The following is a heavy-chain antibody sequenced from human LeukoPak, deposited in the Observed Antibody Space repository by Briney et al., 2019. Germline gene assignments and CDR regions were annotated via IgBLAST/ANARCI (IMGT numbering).Heavy chain of an antibody. D-gene: IGHD5-18*01. Sequence: GGSLRLSCAASGFTFDDYAMHWVRQAPGKGLEWVSGISWNSGSIGYADSVKGRFTISRDNAKNSLYLQMNSLRAEDTALYYCAKGFLRYSYGYDVDYWGQGTLVTVSS. V-gene: IGHV3-9*01. CDR2: ISWNSGSI. CDR3: AKGFLRYSYGYDVDY. CDR1: GFTFDDYA. J-gene: IGHJ4*02.